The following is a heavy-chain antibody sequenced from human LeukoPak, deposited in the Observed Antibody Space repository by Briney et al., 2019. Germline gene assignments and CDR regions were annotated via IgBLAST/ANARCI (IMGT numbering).Heavy chain of an antibody. CDR1: GFTFSSYA. D-gene: IGHD4-17*01. Sequence: GGSLRLSCAASGFTFSSYAMTWVRQAPGKGLEWVSTISGSGGSTYYADSVKGRFTFSRDNSKNTLYLQMNSLRADDTVVYYCANNMTTVTAFDYWGQGTLVTVSS. CDR3: ANNMTTVTAFDY. J-gene: IGHJ4*02. CDR2: ISGSGGST. V-gene: IGHV3-23*01.